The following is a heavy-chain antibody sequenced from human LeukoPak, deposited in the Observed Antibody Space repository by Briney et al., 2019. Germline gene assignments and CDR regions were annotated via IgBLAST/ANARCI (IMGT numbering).Heavy chain of an antibody. Sequence: GGSLRLSCAASGFTVSSNYMSWVRQAPGKGLEWVSVSYSGGSTYYADSVTGRFTISRDNSKNTLYLQMNSLRAEDTAVYYCAASSGSYRPFDYWGQGTLVTVSS. V-gene: IGHV3-66*02. CDR1: GFTVSSNY. CDR3: AASSGSYRPFDY. J-gene: IGHJ4*02. CDR2: SYSGGST. D-gene: IGHD1-26*01.